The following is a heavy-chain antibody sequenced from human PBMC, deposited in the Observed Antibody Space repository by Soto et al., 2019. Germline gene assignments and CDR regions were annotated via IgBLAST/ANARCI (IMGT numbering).Heavy chain of an antibody. CDR2: IYYSGST. CDR1: GGSISSYY. D-gene: IGHD6-19*01. Sequence: GPGPGAPSETLSLTCTVSGGSISSYYWSWIRQPPGKGLEWIGYIYYSGSTNYNPSLKSRVTISVDTSKNQFSLKLSSVTAADTAVYYCARDYPYSSGWYRWFDPWGQGTLVTVSS. J-gene: IGHJ5*02. V-gene: IGHV4-59*01. CDR3: ARDYPYSSGWYRWFDP.